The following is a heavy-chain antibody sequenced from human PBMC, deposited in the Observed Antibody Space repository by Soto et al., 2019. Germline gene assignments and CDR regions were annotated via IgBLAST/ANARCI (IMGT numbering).Heavy chain of an antibody. J-gene: IGHJ5*02. V-gene: IGHV1-2*04. CDR3: ARGASLVPAAGTGPWFDP. CDR1: GYTFTGYY. Sequence: QVQLVQSGAEVKKPGASVKVSCKASGYTFTGYYMHWVRQAPGQGLEWMGWINPNSGGTNYAQKFQGWVTMTRDTSINTAYMELSRLRSDDTAVYYCARGASLVPAAGTGPWFDPWGQGTLVTVSS. CDR2: INPNSGGT. D-gene: IGHD6-13*01.